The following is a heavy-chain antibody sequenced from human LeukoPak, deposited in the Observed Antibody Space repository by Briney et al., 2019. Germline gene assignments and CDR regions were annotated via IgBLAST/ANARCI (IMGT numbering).Heavy chain of an antibody. Sequence: SETLSLTCTVPGGSISGSYWSWLRQTPGKGLEWIGYIYYTGDSNYNPSLKSRVGISLDTSKNQVSLRLRSVTASDTAVYCCARHVFASPFDSWGQGTLVTVSS. CDR3: ARHVFASPFDS. CDR1: GGSISGSY. V-gene: IGHV4-59*08. J-gene: IGHJ4*02. CDR2: IYYTGDS. D-gene: IGHD2-21*01.